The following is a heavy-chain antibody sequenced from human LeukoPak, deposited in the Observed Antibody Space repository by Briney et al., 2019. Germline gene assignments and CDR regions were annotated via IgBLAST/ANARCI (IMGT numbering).Heavy chain of an antibody. V-gene: IGHV3-21*01. CDR3: ARDPPLGSCSTISCPHLDY. J-gene: IGHJ4*02. CDR1: GFTFSRYS. CDR2: ISISSSLI. D-gene: IGHD2-2*01. Sequence: GGSLRLSCAASGFTFSRYSMNWVRQAPGKGLEWVSSISISSSLIYYADSVKGRFTISRANAKNSLYLQMNSLRAEDTAVYYCARDPPLGSCSTISCPHLDYWGQGTLVTVSS.